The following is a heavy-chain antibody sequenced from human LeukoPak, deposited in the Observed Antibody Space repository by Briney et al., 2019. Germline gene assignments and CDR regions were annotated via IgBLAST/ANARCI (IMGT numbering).Heavy chain of an antibody. CDR3: ASTSGYCSGGNCYSAFDY. CDR2: IYYSGST. V-gene: IGHV4-59*02. Sequence: SETLSLTCAVSGGSVSTYYWNWIRQPPGKGLEWIGYIYYSGSTNYNPSLKSRLTISVDTSNNQFSLKLSSVTAADTAVYYCASTSGYCSGGNCYSAFDYWGQGTLVTVSS. J-gene: IGHJ4*02. D-gene: IGHD2-15*01. CDR1: GGSVSTYY.